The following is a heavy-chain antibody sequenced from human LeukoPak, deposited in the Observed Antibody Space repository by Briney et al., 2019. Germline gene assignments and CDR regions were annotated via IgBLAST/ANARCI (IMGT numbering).Heavy chain of an antibody. V-gene: IGHV5-51*01. D-gene: IGHD6-19*01. Sequence: GESLKISCKGSGYTFTNHWIGWVRQMPGKGLEWMGFIYPSDSDTRYSPSFQGQVTISADKSISTAYLQWSSLKASDTAMYYCARQGRQRLVVVGETYFDYWGQGTLVTVSS. CDR1: GYTFTNHW. CDR2: IYPSDSDT. J-gene: IGHJ4*02. CDR3: ARQGRQRLVVVGETYFDY.